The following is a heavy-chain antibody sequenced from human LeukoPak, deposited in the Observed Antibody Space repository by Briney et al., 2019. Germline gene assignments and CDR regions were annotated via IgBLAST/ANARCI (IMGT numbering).Heavy chain of an antibody. CDR2: IGYDGSDP. Sequence: GGSLRLSCATSGFVFSDYGIHWVRQAPGKGLEWVAFIGYDGSDPNYPDSVKGRFTISRDNSKNMVQLQMNSLRVEDTAVYYCAQDSFCSSDSCSFGTTWFDPWGQGTLVTVSS. D-gene: IGHD2-2*01. V-gene: IGHV3-30*02. CDR1: GFVFSDYG. CDR3: AQDSFCSSDSCSFGTTWFDP. J-gene: IGHJ5*02.